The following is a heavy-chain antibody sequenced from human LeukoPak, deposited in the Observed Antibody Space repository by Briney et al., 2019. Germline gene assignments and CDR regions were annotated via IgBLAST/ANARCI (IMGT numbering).Heavy chain of an antibody. D-gene: IGHD3-3*01. CDR3: ATDRGWRTSGYYLYYFEY. CDR2: IKHDGSEK. V-gene: IGHV3-7*01. J-gene: IGHJ4*02. CDR1: GLTFSGQW. Sequence: PGGSLRLSCVASGLTFSGQWMSWVRQAPGKGLEWVASIKHDGSEKYYVDSVRGRFTISRDNTMNSLYLQMSSLRAEDTAVYYCATDRGWRTSGYYLYYFEYWGQGTLVTYSS.